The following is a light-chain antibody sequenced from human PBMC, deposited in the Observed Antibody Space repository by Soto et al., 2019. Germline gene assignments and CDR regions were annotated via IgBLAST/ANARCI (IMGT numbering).Light chain of an antibody. CDR3: CSYLGSSTV. J-gene: IGLJ7*01. CDR2: EDD. V-gene: IGLV2-23*01. Sequence: QSVLTQPASVSGSPGQSITISCTGVSGDVGNYTLVSWYQQHPAKAPKLIIYEDDKRPSGVSNRFSGSKSGDTASLTISGLQSEDEAAYYCCSYLGSSTVFGGGTQLTVL. CDR1: SGDVGNYTL.